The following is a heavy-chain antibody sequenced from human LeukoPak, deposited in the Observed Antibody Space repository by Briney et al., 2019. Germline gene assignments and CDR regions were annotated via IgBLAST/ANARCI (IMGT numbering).Heavy chain of an antibody. CDR1: GYTFTSYY. D-gene: IGHD5-12*01. J-gene: IGHJ4*02. CDR2: INPNSGGT. V-gene: IGHV1-2*02. CDR3: ARETGYSGYDTDY. Sequence: ASVKVSCKASGYTFTSYYMHWVRQAPGQGLEWMGWINPNSGGTNYAQKFQGRVTMTRDTSISTAYMELSRLRSDDTAVYYCARETGYSGYDTDYWGQGNLVTVSS.